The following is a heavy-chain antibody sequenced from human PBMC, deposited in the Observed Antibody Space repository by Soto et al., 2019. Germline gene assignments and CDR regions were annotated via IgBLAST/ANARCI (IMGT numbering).Heavy chain of an antibody. V-gene: IGHV1-69*08. CDR2: IIPIVATT. J-gene: IGHJ4*02. D-gene: IGHD2-15*01. Sequence: QVQLVQSGAEVKKPGSSVKVSCKASGGTFNTYTINWVRQAPGQGLEWMGRIIPIVATTDYAQKFQSSVSITADNSTSTSYVELSSRRHDDTAVYFCARSSGGSYYYWGQGTLVTVSS. CDR3: ARSSGGSYYY. CDR1: GGTFNTYT.